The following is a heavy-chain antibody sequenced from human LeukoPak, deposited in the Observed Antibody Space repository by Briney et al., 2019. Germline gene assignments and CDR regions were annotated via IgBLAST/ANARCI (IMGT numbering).Heavy chain of an antibody. D-gene: IGHD2-2*01. J-gene: IGHJ4*02. V-gene: IGHV1-69*04. CDR3: AADRDCSSSSCYPYYFDY. Sequence: SVKVSCKASGGTFSSYAISWVRQAPGQGLEWMGRIIPILGIANYAQKFQERVTITRDMSTSTAYMELSSLRSEDTAVYYCAADRDCSSSSCYPYYFDYWGQGTLVTVSS. CDR2: IIPILGIA. CDR1: GGTFSSYA.